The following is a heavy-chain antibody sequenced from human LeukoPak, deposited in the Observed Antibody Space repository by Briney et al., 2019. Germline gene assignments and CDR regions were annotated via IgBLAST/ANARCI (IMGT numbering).Heavy chain of an antibody. D-gene: IGHD6-19*01. CDR3: ASISSGSTGT. V-gene: IGHV1-69*04. CDR2: IIPILGIA. J-gene: IGHJ5*02. Sequence: ASVKVSCKASGGTFCSYAISWVRQAPGQGLEWMGRIIPILGIANYAQKFQGRVTITADKSTSTAYMELSSLRSEDTAVYYCASISSGSTGTWGQGTLVTVSS. CDR1: GGTFCSYA.